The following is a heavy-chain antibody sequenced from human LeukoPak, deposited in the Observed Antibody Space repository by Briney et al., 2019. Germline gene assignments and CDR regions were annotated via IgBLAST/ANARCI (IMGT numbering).Heavy chain of an antibody. D-gene: IGHD6-6*01. J-gene: IGHJ3*02. CDR3: ARESIAARGYAFDI. V-gene: IGHV4-59*01. CDR1: GGSISSSY. Sequence: SETLSLTCTVSGGSISSSYWSWIRQPPGKGLEWIGYIYYSGSTHYNPSLKSRVTISVDTSKNQFSLNLTSVTAADTAVYYCARESIAARGYAFDIWGQGTMVTVSS. CDR2: IYYSGST.